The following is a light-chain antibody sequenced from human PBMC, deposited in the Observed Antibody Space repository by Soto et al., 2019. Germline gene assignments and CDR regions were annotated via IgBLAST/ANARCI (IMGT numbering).Light chain of an antibody. CDR1: HDITNY. CDR3: QQYDNLLPMYT. V-gene: IGKV1-33*01. CDR2: DMS. Sequence: DIQMTQSPSSLSASVGDRVTITCQASHDITNYLNWYQQKPGKAPRLLIYDMSNLETGVPSRFSGSGSETHFTFTISSLQPEDTATYYCQQYDNLLPMYTFGQGTKLEIK. J-gene: IGKJ2*01.